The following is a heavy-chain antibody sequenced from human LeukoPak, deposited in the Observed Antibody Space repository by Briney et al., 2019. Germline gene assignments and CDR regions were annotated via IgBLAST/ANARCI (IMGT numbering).Heavy chain of an antibody. J-gene: IGHJ4*02. CDR3: ARQIGYCSRGYCYFDY. Sequence: HTGGSLRLSCAASAFTFSRYAMSWVRQAPGKGLEWVAAINPSGDSTYYADSVKGHFTISRDTSKITLFLQMNSLRAKDTAAYFCARQIGYCSRGYCYFDYWGQGTLVTVSS. CDR2: INPSGDST. CDR1: AFTFSRYA. D-gene: IGHD2-15*01. V-gene: IGHV3-23*01.